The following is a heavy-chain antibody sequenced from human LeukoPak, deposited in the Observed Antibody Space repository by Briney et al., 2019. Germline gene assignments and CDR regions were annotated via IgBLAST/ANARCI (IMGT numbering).Heavy chain of an antibody. CDR2: IYTSGTT. CDR3: ARRLAMVRGVLTDAFDI. D-gene: IGHD3-10*01. V-gene: IGHV4-4*07. J-gene: IGHJ3*02. CDR1: GGSISTYY. Sequence: SETLSLTCTVSGGSISTYYWNWVRQPAGKGLEWIGRIYTSGTTNYNPSLKSRITMSIDTSKNQFSLRLSSVTAADTAVYYCARRLAMVRGVLTDAFDIWGQGTLVTVSS.